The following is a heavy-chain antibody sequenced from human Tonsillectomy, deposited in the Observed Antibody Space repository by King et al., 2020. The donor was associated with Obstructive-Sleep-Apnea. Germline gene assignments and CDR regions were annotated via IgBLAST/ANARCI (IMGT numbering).Heavy chain of an antibody. CDR2: IYTSGST. D-gene: IGHD1-26*01. Sequence: VQLQESGPGLVKSSETLSLTCTVSGGSISSYYWSWIRQPAGKGLEWIGRIYTSGSTNSNPSLKSRVPMSLDTSKNQFSLKLSSVTAADTAVYYCARVGETTYYYYGMDVWGQGTTVTVSS. CDR3: ARVGETTYYYYGMDV. CDR1: GGSISSYY. J-gene: IGHJ6*02. V-gene: IGHV4-4*07.